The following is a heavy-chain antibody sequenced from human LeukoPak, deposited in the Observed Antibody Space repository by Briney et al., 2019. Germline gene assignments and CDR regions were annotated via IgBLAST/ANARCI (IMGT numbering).Heavy chain of an antibody. Sequence: ASVKVSCKASGYTFTSYYMHWVRQAPGQGLEWMGIINPSGGSTSYAQKFQGRVTITADESTSTAYMELSSLRSEDTAVYYCARDQRLRFLEWSAPRGAFDIWGQGTMVTVSS. D-gene: IGHD3-3*01. CDR3: ARDQRLRFLEWSAPRGAFDI. V-gene: IGHV1-46*01. CDR1: GYTFTSYY. J-gene: IGHJ3*02. CDR2: INPSGGST.